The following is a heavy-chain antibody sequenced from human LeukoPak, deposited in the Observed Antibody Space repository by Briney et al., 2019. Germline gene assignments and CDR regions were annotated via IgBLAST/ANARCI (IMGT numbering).Heavy chain of an antibody. CDR2: IYSGGST. D-gene: IGHD3-22*01. CDR1: GFTVSSNY. Sequence: GGSLRPSCAASGFTVSSNYMSWVRQAPGKGLEWVSVIYSGGSTYYADCVKGRFTISRDNSKNTLYLQMNSLRAEDTAVYYCARDPTAYYYDSSGYLDPWGQGTLVTVSS. V-gene: IGHV3-66*01. J-gene: IGHJ5*02. CDR3: ARDPTAYYYDSSGYLDP.